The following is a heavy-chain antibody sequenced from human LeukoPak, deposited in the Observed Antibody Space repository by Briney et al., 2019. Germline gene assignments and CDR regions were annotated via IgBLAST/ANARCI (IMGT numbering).Heavy chain of an antibody. CDR3: AADLSNPRMGASYLDS. Sequence: SVKVSCKASGFTSTDFAVQWVRQAREQRLEWIGWIIVGSGATKCAQDFQERVTITRDLSTSTLYMELRSLTSEDTAVYYCAADLSNPRMGASYLDSWGQGTLVTVSS. V-gene: IGHV1-58*01. D-gene: IGHD3-16*01. J-gene: IGHJ4*02. CDR2: IIVGSGAT. CDR1: GFTSTDFA.